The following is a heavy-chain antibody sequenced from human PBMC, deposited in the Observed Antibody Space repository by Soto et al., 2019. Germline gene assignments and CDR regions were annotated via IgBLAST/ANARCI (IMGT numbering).Heavy chain of an antibody. J-gene: IGHJ3*02. V-gene: IGHV3-23*01. CDR1: GFTFSSYA. CDR3: AKDTTTTGTTEGTFDI. Sequence: GESLKISCAASGFTFSSYAMSWVRQAPGKGLEWVSAISGSGGSTYYADSVKGRFTISRDNSKNTLYLQMNSLRAEDTAVYYCAKDTTTTGTTEGTFDIWGQGTMVTVSS. CDR2: ISGSGGST. D-gene: IGHD1-1*01.